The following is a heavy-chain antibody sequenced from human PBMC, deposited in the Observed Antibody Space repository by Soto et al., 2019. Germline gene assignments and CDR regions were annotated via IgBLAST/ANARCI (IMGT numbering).Heavy chain of an antibody. V-gene: IGHV5-51*01. Sequence: EVQLVQSGAEVKKPGESLKISCKGSGYSFTSYWIGWVRQMPGKGLEWMGIIYPGDSDTRYSPSFQGQVTISADKSIITADPQWSRLKASDTAMYYYARHGYIWDCSSTSCYPPYYYYHGMDVWGQGTTVTAS. CDR2: IYPGDSDT. J-gene: IGHJ6*02. CDR1: GYSFTSYW. D-gene: IGHD2-2*01. CDR3: ARHGYIWDCSSTSCYPPYYYYHGMDV.